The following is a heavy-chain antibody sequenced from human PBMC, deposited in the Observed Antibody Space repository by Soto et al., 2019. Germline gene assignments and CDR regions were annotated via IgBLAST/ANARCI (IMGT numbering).Heavy chain of an antibody. Sequence: PGGSLRLSCAASGFTFSSYAMSWVRQAPGKGLEWVSAISGSGGSTYYADSVKGRFTIPRDNSKNTLYLQMNSLRAEDTAVYYCAKGDSSGWYVFYYGMDVWGQGTTVTVSS. CDR1: GFTFSSYA. V-gene: IGHV3-23*01. J-gene: IGHJ6*02. CDR2: ISGSGGST. D-gene: IGHD6-19*01. CDR3: AKGDSSGWYVFYYGMDV.